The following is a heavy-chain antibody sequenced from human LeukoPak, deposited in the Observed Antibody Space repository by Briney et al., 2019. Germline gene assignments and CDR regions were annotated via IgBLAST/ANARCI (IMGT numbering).Heavy chain of an antibody. J-gene: IGHJ6*03. V-gene: IGHV3-48*04. CDR1: GFTFSSYS. CDR2: ISSSSSTI. CDR3: ARDDSGYDRNYYYYYMDV. D-gene: IGHD5-12*01. Sequence: PGGSLRLSCAASGFTFSSYSMNWVRQAPGKGLEWVSYISSSSSTIYYADSVKGRFTISRDNAKNSLYLQMNSLRAEDTAVYHCARDDSGYDRNYYYYYMDVWGKGTTVTVSS.